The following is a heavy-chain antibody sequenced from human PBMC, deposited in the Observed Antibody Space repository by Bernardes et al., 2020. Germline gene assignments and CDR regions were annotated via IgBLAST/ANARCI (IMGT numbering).Heavy chain of an antibody. D-gene: IGHD2-8*02. Sequence: GSLRLSCAASGFTFSSYSMNWVRQAPGKGLEWVSSISSSSSYIYYADSVKGRFTISRDNAKNSLYLQMNSLRAEDTAVYYCARDWSLGYCTGGVCPNWFDPWGQGTLVTVSS. V-gene: IGHV3-21*01. CDR1: GFTFSSYS. J-gene: IGHJ5*02. CDR3: ARDWSLGYCTGGVCPNWFDP. CDR2: ISSSSSYI.